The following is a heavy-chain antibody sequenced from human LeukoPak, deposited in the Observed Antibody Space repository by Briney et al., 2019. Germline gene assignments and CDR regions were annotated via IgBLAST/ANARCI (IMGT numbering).Heavy chain of an antibody. J-gene: IGHJ3*02. V-gene: IGHV3-48*03. CDR2: ISSSDSTI. D-gene: IGHD1-26*01. CDR3: ARVREGRTDAFDI. CDR1: GFTFSSYE. Sequence: GGSLRLSCAASGFTFSSYEMNWVRQAPGKGLEWVSYISSSDSTIYYAGSVKGRFTISRDNSKNTLYLQMGSLRAEDMAVYYCARVREGRTDAFDIWGQGTMVTVSS.